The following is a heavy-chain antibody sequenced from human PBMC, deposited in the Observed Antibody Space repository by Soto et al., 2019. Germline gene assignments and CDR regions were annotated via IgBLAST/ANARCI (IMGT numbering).Heavy chain of an antibody. CDR1: GFTFDDYA. D-gene: IGHD2-15*01. Sequence: EVQLVESGGGLVQPGRSLRLSCAASGFTFDDYAMHWVRQAPGKGLEWVSGISWNSGSIGYADSVKGRFTISRDNAKNSLYLQMNSLRAEDTAVYYCAKDFAPGLDCSGGSCYSSAFDIWGQGTMVTVSS. CDR2: ISWNSGSI. V-gene: IGHV3-9*01. CDR3: AKDFAPGLDCSGGSCYSSAFDI. J-gene: IGHJ3*02.